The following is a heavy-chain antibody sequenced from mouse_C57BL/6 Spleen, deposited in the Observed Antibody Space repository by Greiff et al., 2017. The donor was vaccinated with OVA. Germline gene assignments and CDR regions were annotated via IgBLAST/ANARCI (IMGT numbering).Heavy chain of an antibody. CDR3: ASWADYAMDY. CDR2: IYPRSGNT. CDR1: GYTFTSSG. J-gene: IGHJ4*01. V-gene: IGHV1-81*01. Sequence: QVQLKQSGAELARPGASVKLSCKASGYTFTSSGISWVKQSTGQGLEWIGEIYPRSGNTYYNEKFKGKATLTADKSSSTAYMELRSLTSEDSAVYFCASWADYAMDYWGQGTSGTVSS.